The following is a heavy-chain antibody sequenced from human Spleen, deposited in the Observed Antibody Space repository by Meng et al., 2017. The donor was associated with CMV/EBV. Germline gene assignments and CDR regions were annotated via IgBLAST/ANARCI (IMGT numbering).Heavy chain of an antibody. J-gene: IGHJ6*02. D-gene: IGHD4-17*01. CDR2: ISGSSRFK. Sequence: GGSLRLSCVASGFSFSDYYMSWIRQAPGKGLEYISFISGSSRFKYSADSVKGRFTMSRDNANKSLYLQMNSLRAEDTAVYYCVRNHEYGDQRFGMDVWGQGTTVTVSS. CDR1: GFSFSDYY. V-gene: IGHV3-11*04. CDR3: VRNHEYGDQRFGMDV.